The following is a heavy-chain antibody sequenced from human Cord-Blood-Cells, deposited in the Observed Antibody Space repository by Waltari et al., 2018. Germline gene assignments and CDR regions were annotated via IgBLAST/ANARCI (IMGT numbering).Heavy chain of an antibody. D-gene: IGHD1-1*01. CDR1: GYTFTSYD. V-gene: IGHV1-8*01. Sequence: QVQLVQSGAEVKKPGASVKVSCQASGYTFTSYDINWVRRATGEGLEWMGWKNPNSGNTGYAQKCQGRVTMTRNTSISTAYMGLSSLRSEDTAVYYGARGRVGTNWFDPWGQGTLVTVSS. J-gene: IGHJ5*02. CDR3: ARGRVGTNWFDP. CDR2: KNPNSGNT.